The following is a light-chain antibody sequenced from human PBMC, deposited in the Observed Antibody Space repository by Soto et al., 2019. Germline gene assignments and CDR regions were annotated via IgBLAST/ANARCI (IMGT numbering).Light chain of an antibody. CDR1: SSDVGGYNY. CDR3: SSYTSNTTHI. CDR2: DVS. V-gene: IGLV2-14*01. J-gene: IGLJ2*01. Sequence: QSALTQPASVSGSPGQSITISCTGTSSDVGGYNYVSWYQQHPGKAPKLMIYDVSNRTSGVSNRFSGSKSGNTASLTISGLQTEDEADYYCSSYTSNTTHIFGGGTKLTVL.